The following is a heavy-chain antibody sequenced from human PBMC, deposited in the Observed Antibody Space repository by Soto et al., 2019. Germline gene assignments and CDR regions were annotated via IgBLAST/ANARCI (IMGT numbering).Heavy chain of an antibody. D-gene: IGHD3-9*01. CDR2: INTGNGNT. CDR1: GYTFTSYS. V-gene: IGHV1-3*04. J-gene: IGHJ4*02. Sequence: GSVEVSCKASGYTFTSYSMHLVRQAPGQRLEWMGWINTGNGNTKHSQNLQGRVTIARDTSASTVFMELTSLRSEDTAVYYCAREPYYDLLTGFTNSFDYWGLGTLVTVSS. CDR3: AREPYYDLLTGFTNSFDY.